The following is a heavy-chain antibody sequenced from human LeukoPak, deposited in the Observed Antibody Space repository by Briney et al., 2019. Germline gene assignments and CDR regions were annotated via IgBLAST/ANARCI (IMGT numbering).Heavy chain of an antibody. V-gene: IGHV1-69*13. CDR3: ARARIPFAVVIPWDY. CDR1: GGTFSNYA. CDR2: IIPLFGTA. D-gene: IGHD3-3*01. J-gene: IGHJ4*02. Sequence: SVKVSCKASGGTFSNYAISWVRQASGQGLEWTGGIIPLFGTANYAQRFQGRVTITADESTSTAYMALSSLRSEDTAIYYCARARIPFAVVIPWDYWGQGTLVTVSS.